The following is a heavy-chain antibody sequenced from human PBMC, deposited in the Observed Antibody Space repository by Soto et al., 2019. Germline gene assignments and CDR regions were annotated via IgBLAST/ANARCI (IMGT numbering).Heavy chain of an antibody. V-gene: IGHV4-39*01. Sequence: QLQLQESGPGLVKPSETLSLTCTVSGGSISSSSYYWGWIRQPPGKGLEWIGSSYYSGSTYYNPARKRRVTISVDTSKNQSSLKLSSVTAADTAVYYCARHRDYGDQFDYWGQGILVTVSS. J-gene: IGHJ4*02. CDR1: GGSISSSSYY. D-gene: IGHD4-17*01. CDR2: SYYSGST. CDR3: ARHRDYGDQFDY.